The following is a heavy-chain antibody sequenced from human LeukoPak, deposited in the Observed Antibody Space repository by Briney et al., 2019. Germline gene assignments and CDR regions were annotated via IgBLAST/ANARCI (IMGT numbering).Heavy chain of an antibody. D-gene: IGHD2-15*01. V-gene: IGHV1-2*02. J-gene: IGHJ5*02. Sequence: ASVTVSCKASGYTFTGYYMHWVRQAPGQGLEWMGWINPNSGGTNYAQKFQGRVTMTRDTSISTAYMELSRLRSDDTAVYYCARGYCSGGSCYSNQGWFDPWGQGTLVTVSS. CDR1: GYTFTGYY. CDR2: INPNSGGT. CDR3: ARGYCSGGSCYSNQGWFDP.